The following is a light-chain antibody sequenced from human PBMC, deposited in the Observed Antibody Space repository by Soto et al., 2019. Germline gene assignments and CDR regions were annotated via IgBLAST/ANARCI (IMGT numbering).Light chain of an antibody. CDR1: QSVSSN. CDR2: GAS. CDR3: QQYHNWGT. V-gene: IGKV3-15*01. J-gene: IGKJ1*01. Sequence: EIVMTQSPATLSVSPGERATLSCRASQSVSSNLAWYQQKPGQAPRLLIYGASTRATGIPARFSGSGSGTEFPLTISTLHSEDFAVYYFQQYHNWGTFGQGTKVEIK.